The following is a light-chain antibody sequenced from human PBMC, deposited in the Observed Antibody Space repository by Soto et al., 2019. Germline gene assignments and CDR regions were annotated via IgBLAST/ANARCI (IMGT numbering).Light chain of an antibody. CDR1: QSISSY. CDR3: QQSYSTPRIT. J-gene: IGKJ5*01. Sequence: DIPMTQSPSSLSASVVDRVTITCLASQSISSYLNWYQQKPGKAPTLLIYAASSLQSWVPSRFSGSGSGTDFTLTISSLQPEDFATYYCQQSYSTPRITCGQGPRLEL. V-gene: IGKV1-39*01. CDR2: AAS.